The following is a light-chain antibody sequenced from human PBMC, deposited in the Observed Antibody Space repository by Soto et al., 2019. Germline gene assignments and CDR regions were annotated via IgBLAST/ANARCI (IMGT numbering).Light chain of an antibody. J-gene: IGKJ3*01. V-gene: IGKV1-5*03. CDR3: QQYSSYSST. Sequence: DIQMTQSPSTLSASVGDRVTITCRASQSISSWLAWYQQKPGKAPKLLIYKATSLESGVPSRFSGSGSGTEFTLTISSLQPDDFATYHYQQYSSYSSTFGPGTKVDIK. CDR2: KAT. CDR1: QSISSW.